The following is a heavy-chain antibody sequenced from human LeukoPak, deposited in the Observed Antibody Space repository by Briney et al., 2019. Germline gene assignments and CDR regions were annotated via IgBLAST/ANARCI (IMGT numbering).Heavy chain of an antibody. V-gene: IGHV4-4*07. CDR2: IYTSGST. CDR1: GGSISSYY. CDR3: ARHVPAVRGGYKNYYYYYGMDV. Sequence: SETLSLTCTVSGGSISSYYWSWIRQPAGKGLEWIGRIYTSGSTNYNPSLKSRVTISVDTSKNQFSLKLSSVTAADTAVYYCARHVPAVRGGYKNYYYYYGMDVWGQGTTVTVSS. J-gene: IGHJ6*02. D-gene: IGHD5-24*01.